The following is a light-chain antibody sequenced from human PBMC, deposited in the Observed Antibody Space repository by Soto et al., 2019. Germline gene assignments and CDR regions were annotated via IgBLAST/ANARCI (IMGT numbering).Light chain of an antibody. Sequence: DLQMTQSPSSLSASVGDRVTITCRASQVIDNYLAWYQQQPGKVPRLLIYAGSILETGVPSRFTGSGSGTDFTLTITSLEPEDVATYYFQKYNSAPLTFGQGTKVEIK. J-gene: IGKJ1*01. CDR3: QKYNSAPLT. CDR2: AGS. CDR1: QVIDNY. V-gene: IGKV1-27*01.